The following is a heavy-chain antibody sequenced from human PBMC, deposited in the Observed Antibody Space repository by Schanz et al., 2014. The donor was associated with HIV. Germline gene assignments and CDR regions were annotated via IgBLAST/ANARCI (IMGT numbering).Heavy chain of an antibody. CDR3: ARDRSAAVTASDY. Sequence: QVQLVQSGAEVEKPGASAKVSCKASGYSFTGYYIHWVRQATGQGLEWMGWMNPNSGNTGYAQKLQGRVTMTTDTSTRTAYMELRSLRSDDTAVYYCARDRSAAVTASDYWGQGTLVTVSS. J-gene: IGHJ4*02. D-gene: IGHD6-13*01. CDR2: MNPNSGNT. CDR1: GYSFTGYY. V-gene: IGHV1-8*02.